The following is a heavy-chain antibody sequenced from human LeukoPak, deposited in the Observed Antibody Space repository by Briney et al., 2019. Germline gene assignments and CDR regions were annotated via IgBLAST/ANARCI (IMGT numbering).Heavy chain of an antibody. V-gene: IGHV6-1*01. Sequence: SQTLSLTFAISGDNVSSNSATWSWIRQSPSRGLEWLGRTYNRSKWYSDYAVSVKSRITINPDTSKNQFSLQLNSVTPEDTAVYYCARGVGGGRKVFDYWGQGTLVTVSS. D-gene: IGHD2-15*01. CDR2: TYNRSKWYS. CDR3: ARGVGGGRKVFDY. CDR1: GDNVSSNSAT. J-gene: IGHJ4*02.